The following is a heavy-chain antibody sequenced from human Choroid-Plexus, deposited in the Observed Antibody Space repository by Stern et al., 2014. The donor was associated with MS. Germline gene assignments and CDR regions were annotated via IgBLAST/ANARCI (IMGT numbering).Heavy chain of an antibody. Sequence: QLVQSGGGVVQPGRPLRLSCVASGFTFGSCAMHWVRQAPGKGLEGVAGVSYDGSNKYYADSVKGRFTISRDNSQNTLYMQMSSLRPEDTAVYYSAKDRQYLTYFFDHWGQGSLVTVSS. J-gene: IGHJ5*02. CDR2: VSYDGSNK. CDR1: GFTFGSCA. D-gene: IGHD2/OR15-2a*01. V-gene: IGHV3-30*18. CDR3: AKDRQYLTYFFDH.